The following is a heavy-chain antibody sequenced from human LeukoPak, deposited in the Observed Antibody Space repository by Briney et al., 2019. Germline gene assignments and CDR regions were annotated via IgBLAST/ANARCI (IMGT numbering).Heavy chain of an antibody. J-gene: IGHJ5*02. CDR3: ARDVPSGSIAGDWFDP. V-gene: IGHV4-61*02. CDR1: GGSISSGSYY. D-gene: IGHD6-6*01. CDR2: IYTSGST. Sequence: SQTLSLTCTVSGGSISSGSYYWSWIRQPAGKGLEWIGRIYTSGSTNYNPSLKSRVTISVDTSKNQFSLKLSSVTAADTAVYYCARDVPSGSIAGDWFDPRGQGTLVTVSS.